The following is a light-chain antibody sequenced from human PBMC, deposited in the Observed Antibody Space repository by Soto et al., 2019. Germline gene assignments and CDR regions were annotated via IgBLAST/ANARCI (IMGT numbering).Light chain of an antibody. J-gene: IGLJ2*01. CDR2: RNN. CDR3: TVWDDSLRGRL. CDR1: SSNIESNF. Sequence: QLVLTQPPSASGTHGQRVTISCSGSSSNIESNFVHWYQQFPGTAPRLLIYRNNQRPSGVPDRFSGSKSGTSASLAISALRSEDEADYYCTVWDDSLRGRLFGGGTKLTVL. V-gene: IGLV1-47*01.